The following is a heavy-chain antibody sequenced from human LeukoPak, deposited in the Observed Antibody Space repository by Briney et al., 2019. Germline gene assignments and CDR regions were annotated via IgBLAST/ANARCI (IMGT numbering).Heavy chain of an antibody. CDR3: ARTPFDWSHVGGNWFDP. CDR2: ISSSGSNI. J-gene: IGHJ5*02. Sequence: GGSLRLSCAASGFTFSSYSLNWVRQAPGKGLEWISYISSSGSNIYYEDSIEGRFTISRDNAKNSPYLQMNSLRDADTAVYYCARTPFDWSHVGGNWFDPWAQGTLVTVSS. V-gene: IGHV3-48*02. D-gene: IGHD3-9*01. CDR1: GFTFSSYS.